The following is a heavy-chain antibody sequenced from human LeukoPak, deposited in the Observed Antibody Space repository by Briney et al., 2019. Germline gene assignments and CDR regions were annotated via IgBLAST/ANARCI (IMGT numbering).Heavy chain of an antibody. CDR2: MNPNSGCT. Sequence: ASVKVSCKASGYTFTSYDINWVRQATGQGLEWMGWMNPNSGCTNYAQKFQGRVTMTRDTSISTPYMELSRLRSDDTAVYYCARDWGHSDAFDIWGQGTMVTVSS. J-gene: IGHJ3*02. D-gene: IGHD3-16*01. CDR1: GYTFTSYD. V-gene: IGHV1-2*02. CDR3: ARDWGHSDAFDI.